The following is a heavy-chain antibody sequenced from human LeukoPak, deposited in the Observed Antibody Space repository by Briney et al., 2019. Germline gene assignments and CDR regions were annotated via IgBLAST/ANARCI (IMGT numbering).Heavy chain of an antibody. Sequence: ASVKVPCKASGYTFTSYYMHWVRQAPGQGLEWMGIINPSGGSTSYAQKFKGRVTMTRDTSTSTVYMELSSLRSEDTAVYYCASFGSAVVTIDYWGQGTLVTVSS. CDR2: INPSGGST. CDR1: GYTFTSYY. V-gene: IGHV1-46*01. J-gene: IGHJ4*02. CDR3: ASFGSAVVTIDY. D-gene: IGHD3-22*01.